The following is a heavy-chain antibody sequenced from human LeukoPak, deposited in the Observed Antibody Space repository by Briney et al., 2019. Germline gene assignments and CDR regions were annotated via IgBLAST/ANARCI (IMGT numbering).Heavy chain of an antibody. D-gene: IGHD3-22*01. CDR1: GGSISSGGYY. J-gene: IGHJ3*02. CDR3: ARAAFFPYYYDSSGPPGDAFDI. Sequence: SETLSLTCTVSGGSISSGGYYWSWIRQHPGKGLEWIGYIYYSGSTYYNPSLKSRVTISVDRSKNQFSLKLSSVTAADTAVYYCARAAFFPYYYDSSGPPGDAFDIWGQGTMVTVSS. CDR2: IYYSGST. V-gene: IGHV4-31*03.